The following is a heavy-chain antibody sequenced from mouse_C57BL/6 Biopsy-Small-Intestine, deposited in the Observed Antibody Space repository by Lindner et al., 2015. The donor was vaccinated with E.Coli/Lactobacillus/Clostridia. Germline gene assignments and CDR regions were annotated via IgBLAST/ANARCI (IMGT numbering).Heavy chain of an antibody. Sequence: VQLQESGPELVKPGAPVKMSCKASGYTFTDYNMHWVKQSHGKSLEWIGDINPNNGGTIYNQKFKGKATLTVDKSSSTAYMELRSLTSEDTAVYYCARRVFGAMDYWGQGTSVTVSS. CDR1: GYTFTDYN. CDR2: INPNNGGT. V-gene: IGHV1-18*01. CDR3: ARRVFGAMDY. J-gene: IGHJ4*01.